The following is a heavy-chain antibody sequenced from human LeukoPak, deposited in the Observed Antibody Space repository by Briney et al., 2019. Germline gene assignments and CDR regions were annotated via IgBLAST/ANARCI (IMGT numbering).Heavy chain of an antibody. V-gene: IGHV1-18*01. D-gene: IGHD1-20*01. J-gene: IGHJ4*02. Sequence: ASVKVSCKATGYTFTSYGSSWVRQAPGQGLEWMGWISVYNVNTNYAQKFQGRVTMTTDTSTSTAYMELRSLRSDDTAVYYCARVLSGTTALDYWGQGTLVTVSS. CDR2: ISVYNVNT. CDR3: ARVLSGTTALDY. CDR1: GYTFTSYG.